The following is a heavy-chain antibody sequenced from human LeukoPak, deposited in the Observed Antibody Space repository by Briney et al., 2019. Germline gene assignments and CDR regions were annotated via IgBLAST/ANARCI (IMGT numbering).Heavy chain of an antibody. D-gene: IGHD4-23*01. Sequence: SETLSLTCTVSGGSISSSSYYWGWIRQPPGKGLEWIGSIYYSGSTYYNPSLKSRVTISVDTSKNQFSLKLSSVTAADTAVYYCARVGVDYSGNIIKYYFDYWGQGTLVTVSS. CDR1: GGSISSSSYY. CDR2: IYYSGST. CDR3: ARVGVDYSGNIIKYYFDY. V-gene: IGHV4-39*07. J-gene: IGHJ4*02.